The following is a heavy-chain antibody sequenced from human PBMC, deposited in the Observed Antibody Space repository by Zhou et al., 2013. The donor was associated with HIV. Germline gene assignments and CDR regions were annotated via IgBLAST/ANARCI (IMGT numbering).Heavy chain of an antibody. CDR2: INPDTGDT. V-gene: IGHV1-2*07. CDR1: GYTFTTYY. Sequence: QVQLLQSGAEVKKPGASVKVSCKASGYTFTTYYVHWLRQAPGQGLEWMGWINPDTGDTNYAPKFQGRVTLTRDTSIDTAYMDLNRLKSHDTAFYYCAKVSGDRRGGRLRTTTYLDVWGKGPRSPSLQ. CDR3: AKVSGDRRGGRLRTTTYLDV. D-gene: IGHD1-26*01. J-gene: IGHJ6*04.